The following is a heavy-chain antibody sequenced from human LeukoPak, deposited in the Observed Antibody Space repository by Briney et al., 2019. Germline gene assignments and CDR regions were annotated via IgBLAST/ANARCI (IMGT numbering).Heavy chain of an antibody. CDR3: ARGWGYSSSWCRGRLNWFDP. D-gene: IGHD6-13*01. V-gene: IGHV1-18*01. Sequence: GASVKVSCKASGYTFTSYGISWVRQAPGQGLEWMGWMSAYNGNTNYAQKLQGRVTMTTDTSTSTAYMELRSLRSDDTAVYYCARGWGYSSSWCRGRLNWFDPWGQGTLVTVSS. CDR2: MSAYNGNT. J-gene: IGHJ5*02. CDR1: GYTFTSYG.